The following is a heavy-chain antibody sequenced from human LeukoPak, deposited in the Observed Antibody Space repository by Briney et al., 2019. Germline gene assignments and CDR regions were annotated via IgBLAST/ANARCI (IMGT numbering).Heavy chain of an antibody. CDR1: GFTFSSYG. V-gene: IGHV3-30*02. D-gene: IGHD6-6*01. J-gene: IGHJ4*02. CDR2: IRYDGSNK. CDR3: AKVLEYSSSPGSVPGY. Sequence: GGSLRLSCAASGFTFSSYGMHWVRQAPGKGLEWVAFIRYDGSNKYYADSVKGRFTISRDNSKNTLYLQMNSLRAEDTAVYYCAKVLEYSSSPGSVPGYWGQGTLVTVSS.